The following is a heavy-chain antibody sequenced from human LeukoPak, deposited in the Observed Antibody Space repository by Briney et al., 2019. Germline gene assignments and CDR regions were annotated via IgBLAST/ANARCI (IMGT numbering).Heavy chain of an antibody. CDR2: IYYSGST. Sequence: SETLSLTCTVSGGSISSYYWSWIRQPPGKGLEWIGYIYYSGSTNYNPSLKSRVTISVDTSKNQFSLKLSSVTAADTAVYYCAREGVAVADPNWFDPWGQGTLVTISS. V-gene: IGHV4-59*01. CDR1: GGSISSYY. CDR3: AREGVAVADPNWFDP. J-gene: IGHJ5*02. D-gene: IGHD6-19*01.